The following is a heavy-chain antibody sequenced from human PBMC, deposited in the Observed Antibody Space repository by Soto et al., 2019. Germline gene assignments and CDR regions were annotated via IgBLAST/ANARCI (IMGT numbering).Heavy chain of an antibody. J-gene: IGHJ4*02. D-gene: IGHD6-19*01. Sequence: EVQLLESGGALVQPGGSWRPPFEAPGSTFATFPLTWSAKPPGKGWEWVSPISGSGISTYDADSVKGRFSISRDNSKNTLYLQMNSLRAEDTAVYYCAKDRKSGSGWYWDYWGQGTLVTVSS. CDR3: AKDRKSGSGWYWDY. V-gene: IGHV3-23*01. CDR2: ISGSGIST. CDR1: GSTFATFP.